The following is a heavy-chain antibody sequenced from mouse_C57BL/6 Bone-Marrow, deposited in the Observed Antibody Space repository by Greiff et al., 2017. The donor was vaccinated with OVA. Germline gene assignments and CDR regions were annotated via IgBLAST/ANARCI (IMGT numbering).Heavy chain of an antibody. CDR2: IHPNSGST. CDR1: GYTFTSYW. V-gene: IGHV1-64*01. J-gene: IGHJ3*01. D-gene: IGHD4-1*01. Sequence: VQLQQPGAELVKPGASVKLSCKASGYTFTSYWMPWVKQRPGQGLEWIGMIHPNSGSTNYNEKFKSKATLTVDKSSSTASLQLSRLTSEDSAVYDCARIWDWFAYWGQGTLVTVSA. CDR3: ARIWDWFAY.